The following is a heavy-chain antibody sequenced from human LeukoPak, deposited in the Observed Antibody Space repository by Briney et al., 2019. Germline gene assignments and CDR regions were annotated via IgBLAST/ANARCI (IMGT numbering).Heavy chain of an antibody. Sequence: SETLSLTCAVSGYSISSGYYWGWIRQPPGKGLEWIGSIYHSGSTYYNPSLKSRVTISVDTSKNQFSLKLSSVTAADTAVYYCARRVYYYGSGSYYNGRDLDYWGQGTLVTVSS. CDR3: ARRVYYYGSGSYYNGRDLDY. J-gene: IGHJ4*02. D-gene: IGHD3-10*01. V-gene: IGHV4-38-2*01. CDR1: GYSISSGYY. CDR2: IYHSGST.